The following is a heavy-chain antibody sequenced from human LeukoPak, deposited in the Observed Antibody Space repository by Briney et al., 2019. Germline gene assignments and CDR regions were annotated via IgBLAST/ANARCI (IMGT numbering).Heavy chain of an antibody. CDR1: GFTFSSYS. V-gene: IGHV3-48*02. CDR2: ITASGTAM. J-gene: IGHJ4*02. CDR3: ASSGSYRFYY. Sequence: GESLRLSCTASGFTFSSYSMNWVRQAPGKGLGWVSHITASGTAMFYADSVKGRFTISRDNAKNSLYLQMNSLRDEDTAVYYCASSGSYRFYYWGQGNLVTVSS. D-gene: IGHD1-26*01.